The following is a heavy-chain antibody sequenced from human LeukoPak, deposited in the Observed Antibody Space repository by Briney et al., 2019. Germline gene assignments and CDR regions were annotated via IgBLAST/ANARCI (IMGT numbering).Heavy chain of an antibody. D-gene: IGHD6-19*01. CDR2: IYYSGST. J-gene: IGHJ4*02. CDR3: ARDSFGYSSL. Sequence: SETLSLTCTVSGGSISSFYWSWIRQPPGKGLEWIGYIYYSGSTNYNPSLKSRVTISVDTSKNRFSLKLNSVTAADTAVYYCARDSFGYSSLWGQGTLVTVSS. CDR1: GGSISSFY. V-gene: IGHV4-59*01.